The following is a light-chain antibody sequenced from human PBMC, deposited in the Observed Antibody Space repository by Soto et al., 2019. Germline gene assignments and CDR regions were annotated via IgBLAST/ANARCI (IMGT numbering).Light chain of an antibody. CDR2: DTS. V-gene: IGKV3-15*01. J-gene: IGKJ4*01. CDR3: QQYNRWPLT. Sequence: EIVMRQSPATLSVSPGERATLSCRASQSISSDLVWYQQKPGQAPRLLIYDTSTRATGIPARFSGSGSGTEFTLTISSLQSEDSAVYHCQQYNRWPLTFGGGTKVDNK. CDR1: QSISSD.